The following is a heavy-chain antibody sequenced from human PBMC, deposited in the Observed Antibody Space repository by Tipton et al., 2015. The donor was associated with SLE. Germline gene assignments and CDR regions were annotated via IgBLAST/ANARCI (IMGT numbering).Heavy chain of an antibody. D-gene: IGHD2-8*01. CDR1: GFTFRNYA. CDR2: ISGGGGST. Sequence: SLRLSCAASGFTFRNYAMSWVRQAPGKGLEWVSGISGGGGSTFYADSVKGRFTISRDNSKNTVYLQMNSLRAEDTAVYYCARDFNGNYYWGQGTLVTVSS. V-gene: IGHV3-23*01. J-gene: IGHJ4*02. CDR3: ARDFNGNYY.